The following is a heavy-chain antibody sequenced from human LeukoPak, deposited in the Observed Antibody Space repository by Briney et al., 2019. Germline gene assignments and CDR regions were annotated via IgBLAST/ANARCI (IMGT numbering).Heavy chain of an antibody. V-gene: IGHV3-23*01. Sequence: GGSLRLSCVASGFTFSSYAMSWVRQAPGKGVEWVSSVFISGGSTYYADSVKGRFTISRDNSKNTMYIQMNSLRAEDTAVYYCAKGGSSWSSSWYFDLWGRGTLVTVSS. CDR1: GFTFSSYA. CDR2: VFISGGST. CDR3: AKGGSSWSSSWYFDL. D-gene: IGHD6-13*01. J-gene: IGHJ2*01.